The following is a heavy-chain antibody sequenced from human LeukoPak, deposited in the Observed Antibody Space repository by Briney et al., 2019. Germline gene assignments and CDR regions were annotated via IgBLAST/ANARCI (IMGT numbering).Heavy chain of an antibody. V-gene: IGHV4-39*07. J-gene: IGHJ4*02. D-gene: IGHD6-19*01. Sequence: KPSETLSLTCTVSGASISSDIHYWGWIRQPPGKGLEWIGSIHYSGSTCYNPSLKSRVTISVDTSKNQFSLKLSSVTAADTAVYYCARVGAVNYFDYWGQGILVTVSS. CDR1: GASISSDIHY. CDR2: IHYSGST. CDR3: ARVGAVNYFDY.